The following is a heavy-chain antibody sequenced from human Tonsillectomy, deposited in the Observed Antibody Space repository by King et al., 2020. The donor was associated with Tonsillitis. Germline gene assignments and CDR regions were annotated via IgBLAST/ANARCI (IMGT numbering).Heavy chain of an antibody. CDR1: GFTVSSNY. CDR2: LYSGGST. J-gene: IGHJ4*02. D-gene: IGHD2-15*01. CDR3: ARGDGGYCSGGSCYLHY. Sequence: VQLVESGGGLIQPGGSLRLSCAASGFTVSSNYMSWVRQAPGKGLEWGFVLYSGGSTYYADVVKGRFTISRDNSKNTLYLQMNSLRAEDTAVDYCARGDGGYCSGGSCYLHYWGQGTLVTVSS. V-gene: IGHV3-53*01.